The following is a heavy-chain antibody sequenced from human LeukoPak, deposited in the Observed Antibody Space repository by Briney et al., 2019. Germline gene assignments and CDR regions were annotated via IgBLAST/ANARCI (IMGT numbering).Heavy chain of an antibody. CDR2: ITSSSSQI. D-gene: IGHD2-2*01. CDR1: GFSFSTYA. Sequence: GGSLRLSCAASGFSFSTYAMNWVRQAPGKGLEWVSSITSSSSQIYYTDSVKGRFTISRDNAKNSLYLQMNSLRAEDTAVYYCARRYCSSTNCYALDYWGQGTLVTVSS. J-gene: IGHJ4*02. V-gene: IGHV3-21*01. CDR3: ARRYCSSTNCYALDY.